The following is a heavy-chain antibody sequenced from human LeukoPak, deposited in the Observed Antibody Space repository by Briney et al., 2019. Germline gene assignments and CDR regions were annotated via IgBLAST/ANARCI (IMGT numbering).Heavy chain of an antibody. J-gene: IGHJ4*02. CDR3: AKDRHGSGSYQDFDY. V-gene: IGHV3-23*01. CDR1: GFTFSSYA. CDR2: ISGSGGST. Sequence: PGGSLRLSCAASGFTFSSYAMSWVRQAPGKGLEWVSAISGSGGSTYYADSVKGRFTISRVNSKNTLYLQMNSLRAEDTAVYYCAKDRHGSGSYQDFDYWGQGTLVTVSS. D-gene: IGHD3-10*01.